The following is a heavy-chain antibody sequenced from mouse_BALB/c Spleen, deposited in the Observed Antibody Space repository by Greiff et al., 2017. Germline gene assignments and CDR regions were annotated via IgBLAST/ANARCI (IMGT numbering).Heavy chain of an antibody. CDR3: ARTPYYGKGNYYAMDY. Sequence: EVKVVESGGGLVQPGGSRKLSCAASGFTFSSFGMHWVRQAPEKGLEWVAYISSGSSTIYYADTVKGRFTISRDNPKNTLFLQMTSLRSEDTAMYYCARTPYYGKGNYYAMDYWGQGTSVTVSS. V-gene: IGHV5-17*02. CDR1: GFTFSSFG. CDR2: ISSGSSTI. J-gene: IGHJ4*01. D-gene: IGHD2-10*01.